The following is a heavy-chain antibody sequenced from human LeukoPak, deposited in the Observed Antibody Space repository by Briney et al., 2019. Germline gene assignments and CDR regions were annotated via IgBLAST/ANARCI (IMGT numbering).Heavy chain of an antibody. Sequence: GGSLRLSCAASGFTVSSNYMSWVRQAPGKGLEWVSVIYSGGSTYYADSVKGRFTISRDNSKNTLYLQMNSLRAEDTAVYYCARVGSTYYDFWSGYPAYMDVWGKGTTVTVSS. CDR3: ARVGSTYYDFWSGYPAYMDV. D-gene: IGHD3-3*01. V-gene: IGHV3-53*01. CDR2: IYSGGST. J-gene: IGHJ6*03. CDR1: GFTVSSNY.